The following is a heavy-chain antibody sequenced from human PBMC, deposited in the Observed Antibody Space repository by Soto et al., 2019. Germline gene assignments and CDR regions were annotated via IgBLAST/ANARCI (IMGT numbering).Heavy chain of an antibody. CDR3: ASALSGYCSGGSCYHSFDY. J-gene: IGHJ4*02. CDR1: GGTFSSYA. Sequence: QVQLVQSGAEVKKPGSSVKVSCKASGGTFSSYAISWVRQAPGQGLEWMGGIIPIFGTANYAQTFQGRVTITADESTSTAYMELSSLRSEDTAVYYCASALSGYCSGGSCYHSFDYWGQGTLVTVSS. CDR2: IIPIFGTA. V-gene: IGHV1-69*01. D-gene: IGHD2-15*01.